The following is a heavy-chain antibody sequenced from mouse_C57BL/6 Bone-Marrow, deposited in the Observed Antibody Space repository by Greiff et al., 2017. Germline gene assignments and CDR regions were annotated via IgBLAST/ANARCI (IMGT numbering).Heavy chain of an antibody. Sequence: VQLQESGPGLVAPSQSLSITCTVSGFSLTSYGVDWVRQSPGKGLEWLGVIWGVGSTNYNSALKSRLSISKDNSKSQVFLKMNSLQTDDTAMYYCARGGYYGSSDTLYYAMDDWGQGTSVTVSS. CDR2: IWGVGST. D-gene: IGHD1-1*01. CDR3: ARGGYYGSSDTLYYAMDD. J-gene: IGHJ4*01. CDR1: GFSLTSYG. V-gene: IGHV2-6*01.